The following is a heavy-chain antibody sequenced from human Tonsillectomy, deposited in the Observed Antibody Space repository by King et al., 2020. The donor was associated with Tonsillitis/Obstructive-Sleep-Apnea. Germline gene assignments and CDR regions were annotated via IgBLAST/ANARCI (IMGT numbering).Heavy chain of an antibody. Sequence: LVQSGAEVKKPGASVKVSCKASGYTFTNYGISWVRQAPGQGLEWMGWISAYNGNTNYAQKLQGRLTMTTDTSTSTAYMELRSLRSDDTAVYYCARDGGSTTYYDYIWGSYSLDYWGQGTLVTVSS. CDR3: ARDGGSTTYYDYIWGSYSLDY. D-gene: IGHD3-16*01. CDR2: ISAYNGNT. J-gene: IGHJ4*02. V-gene: IGHV1-18*01. CDR1: GYTFTNYG.